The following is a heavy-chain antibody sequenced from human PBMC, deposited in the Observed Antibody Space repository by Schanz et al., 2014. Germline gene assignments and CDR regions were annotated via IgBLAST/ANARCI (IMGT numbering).Heavy chain of an antibody. J-gene: IGHJ4*02. CDR2: ISYDGSNQ. CDR1: GFTFRSYA. CDR3: AKEESPPSLVDY. Sequence: VQLLESGGGLIQPGGSLRLSCAASGFTFRSYAMSWVRQAPGKGLEWVAAISYDGSNQYYTDSVKGRFTVSRDNSKNTVYLQMNSLRAEDTAVYYCAKEESPPSLVDYWGQGTLVTVSS. V-gene: IGHV3-30*04.